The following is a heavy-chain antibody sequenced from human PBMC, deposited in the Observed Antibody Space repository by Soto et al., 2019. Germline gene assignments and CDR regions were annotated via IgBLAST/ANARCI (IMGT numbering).Heavy chain of an antibody. D-gene: IGHD5-18*01. CDR2: IYPKSGLR. CDR1: GYTFTNYY. CDR3: ARRDSSGSFHY. Sequence: QVQLVQSGSEAKKPGASVKVSCKTSGYTFTNYYIHWVRLAPGQGLEWMGYIYPKSGLRSHAQRFQGRVTMTRDTSSNPAYMELSGLTSDDGAVYFCARRDSSGSFHYWGQGTQVTVSS. J-gene: IGHJ4*02. V-gene: IGHV1-2*02.